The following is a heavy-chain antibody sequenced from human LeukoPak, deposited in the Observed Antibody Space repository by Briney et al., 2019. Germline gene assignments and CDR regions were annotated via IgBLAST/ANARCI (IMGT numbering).Heavy chain of an antibody. CDR1: GGSIRTYY. CDR2: IYYSGST. D-gene: IGHD1-7*01. Sequence: SQTLSLTCTVSGGSIRTYYWSWIRQPPGRGLEWIGYIYYSGSTNYSPSLKSRVTILVDTSKNQFSLKLTSVTAADTAMYYCARGQRNYFRAVDRWGQGTLVTVSS. J-gene: IGHJ4*02. CDR3: ARGQRNYFRAVDR. V-gene: IGHV4-59*01.